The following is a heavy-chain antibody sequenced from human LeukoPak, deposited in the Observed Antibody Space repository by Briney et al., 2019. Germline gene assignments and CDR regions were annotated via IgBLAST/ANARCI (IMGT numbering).Heavy chain of an antibody. CDR1: GFTLSSNA. V-gene: IGHV3-23*01. CDR2: ITGNGGST. CDR3: AKDAVAPGSGGDYFDY. Sequence: GGSLRLSCAASGFTLSSNAMSWVRQAPGKGLEWVSVITGNGGSTYYAVSVKGRFTISGDNSKNTLSLQMNSLRAEDTAVYYCAKDAVAPGSGGDYFDYWGQGTLVTVSS. D-gene: IGHD3-10*01. J-gene: IGHJ4*02.